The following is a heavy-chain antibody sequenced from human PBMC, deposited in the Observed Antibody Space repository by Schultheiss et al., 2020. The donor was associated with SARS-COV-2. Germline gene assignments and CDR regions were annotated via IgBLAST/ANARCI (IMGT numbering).Heavy chain of an antibody. V-gene: IGHV3-66*01. D-gene: IGHD3-3*01. CDR3: AKDTSTYDFWSGYSSLGYYMDV. CDR1: GFTFSSYA. Sequence: GGSLRLSCAASGFTFSSYAMSWVRQAPGKGLEWVSVIYSGGSTYYADSVKGRFTISRDNSKNTLYLQMNSLRAEDTAVYYCAKDTSTYDFWSGYSSLGYYMDVWGKGTTVTVSS. CDR2: IYSGGST. J-gene: IGHJ6*03.